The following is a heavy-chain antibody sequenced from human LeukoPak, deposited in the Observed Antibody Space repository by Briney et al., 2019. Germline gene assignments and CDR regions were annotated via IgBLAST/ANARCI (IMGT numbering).Heavy chain of an antibody. J-gene: IGHJ4*02. Sequence: PSETLSLTCTVSGVSISSSNSYWGWIRQPPGKGLEWIGSIYYSGNTYYNASLKSQVSISIDTSKNQFSLRLTSVTAADTAVYYCARGNYDYVWGGIDYWGQGTLVTVSS. CDR1: GVSISSSNSY. D-gene: IGHD3-16*01. V-gene: IGHV4-39*01. CDR2: IYYSGNT. CDR3: ARGNYDYVWGGIDY.